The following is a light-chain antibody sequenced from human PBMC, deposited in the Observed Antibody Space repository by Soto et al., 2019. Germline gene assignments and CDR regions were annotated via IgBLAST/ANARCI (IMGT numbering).Light chain of an antibody. Sequence: EIVLTQSPGTLSVSPGERATLSCRASQSISSNYLAWYQQQPGQAPSLLIYGASSRATGIPDRFSGSGSGTDFTLTIRRLEPEDSAIYYCQQYGSWTFGQGTKVEIK. J-gene: IGKJ1*01. CDR3: QQYGSWT. CDR1: QSISSNY. CDR2: GAS. V-gene: IGKV3-20*01.